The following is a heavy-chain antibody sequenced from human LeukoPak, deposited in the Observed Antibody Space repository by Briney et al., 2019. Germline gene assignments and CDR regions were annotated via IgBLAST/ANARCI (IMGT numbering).Heavy chain of an antibody. D-gene: IGHD1-1*01. CDR1: GFTFSGYA. CDR3: SSASSGQPDC. Sequence: HPGRSLRLSCAASGFTFSGYAMHWVRQAPGKGLEWVALISYNGNYKDYAQSVKGRFTISRDNSKNTLFLQMNSLRPEDTAVYYCSSASSGQPDCWGEGTLVTVS. V-gene: IGHV3-30*04. J-gene: IGHJ4*02. CDR2: ISYNGNYK.